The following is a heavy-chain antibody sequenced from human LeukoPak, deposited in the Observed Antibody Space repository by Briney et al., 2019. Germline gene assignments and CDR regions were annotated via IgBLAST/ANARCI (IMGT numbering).Heavy chain of an antibody. CDR3: ARHPWGYYYMDV. D-gene: IGHD7-27*01. Sequence: GGSLRLSCAASGFTFSSYSMNWVRQAPGKGLEWVSSISSSSSYIYYADSVKGRFTISRDNAKNSLYLQMNSLRAEDTALYYCARHPWGYYYMDVWGKGTTVTVSS. V-gene: IGHV3-21*04. J-gene: IGHJ6*03. CDR2: ISSSSSYI. CDR1: GFTFSSYS.